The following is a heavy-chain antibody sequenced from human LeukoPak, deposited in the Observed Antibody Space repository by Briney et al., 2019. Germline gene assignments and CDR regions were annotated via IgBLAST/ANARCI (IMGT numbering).Heavy chain of an antibody. D-gene: IGHD1-26*01. J-gene: IGHJ3*02. Sequence: AGGSLRLSCVASGFTFSNYNMNWVRQAPGKGLEWVSSISGSGTYIYYADSLKGRFTISRDNAKNSLYLQMNSLRAEDTAVYYCARTVGATMMAAFDIWGQGTMVTVSS. CDR3: ARTVGATMMAAFDI. V-gene: IGHV3-21*01. CDR1: GFTFSNYN. CDR2: ISGSGTYI.